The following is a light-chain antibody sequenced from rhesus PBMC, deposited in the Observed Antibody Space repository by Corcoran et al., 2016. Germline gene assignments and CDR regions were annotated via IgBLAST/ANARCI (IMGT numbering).Light chain of an antibody. CDR1: QSLLSSNGYNY. V-gene: IGKV2-60*01. CDR3: MQPLETPYS. Sequence: DVVMTQTPLSLSVTLGEPASISCRSSQSLLSSNGYNYLNWFLQKPGQSPQVLVYFGSTQASGVPDRCRGSGSGTDFTLKISRVEAEDVGVYYCMQPLETPYSFGQGTKVEI. CDR2: FGS. J-gene: IGKJ2*01.